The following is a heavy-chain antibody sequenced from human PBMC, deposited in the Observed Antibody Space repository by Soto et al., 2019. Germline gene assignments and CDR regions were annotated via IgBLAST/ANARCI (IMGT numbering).Heavy chain of an antibody. V-gene: IGHV4-31*03. D-gene: IGHD6-13*01. CDR1: GGSISSGGYY. CDR3: ARDLKQQLDSGYYYYMDV. Sequence: SETLSLTCTVSGGSISSGGYYGSWIRQHPGKGLEWIGYIYYSGSTYYNPSLKSRVTISVDTSKNRFSLKLSSVTAADTAVSYCARDLKQQLDSGYYYYMDVWGKGTTVTVSS. CDR2: IYYSGST. J-gene: IGHJ6*03.